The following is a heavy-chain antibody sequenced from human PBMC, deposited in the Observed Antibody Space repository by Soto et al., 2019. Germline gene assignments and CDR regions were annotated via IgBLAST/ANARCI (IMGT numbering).Heavy chain of an antibody. D-gene: IGHD3-10*01. V-gene: IGHV4-4*02. CDR1: GVSVTAGNL. CDR2: VFPDGST. J-gene: IGHJ5*02. CDR3: ARVLSGNKEWFDP. Sequence: QVHLQESGPGQVKPWGTLSLTCAVSGVSVTAGNLWSWVRQSPGKGLEWIGEVFPDGSTNYNPSLKSRVTISLDKSQNHFSLILTSVTAADTALYYCARVLSGNKEWFDPWGQGTLVTVSS.